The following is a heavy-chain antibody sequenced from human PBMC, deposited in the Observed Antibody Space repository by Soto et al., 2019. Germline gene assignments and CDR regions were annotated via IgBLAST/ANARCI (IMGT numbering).Heavy chain of an antibody. CDR2: ISAYTDTP. D-gene: IGHD2-8*01. V-gene: IGHV1-18*01. CDR3: AGVIPGVEGWFKS. CDR1: GYTFTNFG. Sequence: ASVKVSCKASGYTFTNFGVTWVRRAPGQGLEWMGWISAYTDTPNYAQKLQGRDTMTIDTSTSTAYMDLRSLIFDDTASYHCAGVIPGVEGWFKS. J-gene: IGHJ5*01.